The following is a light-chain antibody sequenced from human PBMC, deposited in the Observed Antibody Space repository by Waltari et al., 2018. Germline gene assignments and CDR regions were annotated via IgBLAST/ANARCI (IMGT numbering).Light chain of an antibody. Sequence: ELMLTQSPGTLSLSPGASATLSCRASQSIRRYLAWYQHKPGQAPRRLIYDASSRATGIPDRFSGSGSGTDFSLTISRLEPEDFAVYYCQKYGSLPATFGQGTKVEIK. CDR3: QKYGSLPAT. J-gene: IGKJ1*01. CDR2: DAS. V-gene: IGKV3-20*01. CDR1: QSIRRY.